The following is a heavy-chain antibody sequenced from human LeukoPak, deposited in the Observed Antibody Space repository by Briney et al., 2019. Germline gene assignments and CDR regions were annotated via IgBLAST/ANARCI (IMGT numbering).Heavy chain of an antibody. V-gene: IGHV4-34*01. CDR3: AREHRSGGSCYAPYSYGTRV. Sequence: SETLSLTCAVYGGSFSGYYWSWIRQPPGKGLEWIGEINHSGSTNYNPSLKSRVTISVDTSKNQFSLKLSSVTAADTAVYYCAREHRSGGSCYAPYSYGTRVRGTEHTV. CDR1: GGSFSGYY. J-gene: IGHJ6*04. CDR2: INHSGST. D-gene: IGHD2-15*01.